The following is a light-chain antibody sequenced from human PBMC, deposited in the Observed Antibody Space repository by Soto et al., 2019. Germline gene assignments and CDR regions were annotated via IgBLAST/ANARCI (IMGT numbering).Light chain of an antibody. CDR2: AVS. V-gene: IGLV2-14*01. CDR3: SSYTSDSSYV. J-gene: IGLJ1*01. Sequence: SALTQPASVSGSPGQSITISCTGTSSDVGLYDYVSWYQQHPGKAPQLMIYAVSNRPSGVSNRFSASKSGNTASLFISGLQAEDESDYYCSSYTSDSSYVFGSGPKVTVL. CDR1: SSDVGLYDY.